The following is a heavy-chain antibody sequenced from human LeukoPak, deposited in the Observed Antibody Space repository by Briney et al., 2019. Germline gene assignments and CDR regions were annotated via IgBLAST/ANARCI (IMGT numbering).Heavy chain of an antibody. J-gene: IGHJ4*02. CDR3: ARVPVIAVADPFDY. D-gene: IGHD6-19*01. CDR1: GGSISSSSYY. CDR2: IYYSGST. Sequence: SETLSLTCTVSGGSISSSSYYWGWIRQPPGKGLEWIGRIYYSGSTYYNPSLKSRVTISVDTSKNQFSLKLSSVTAADTAVYYCARVPVIAVADPFDYWGQGTLVTVSS. V-gene: IGHV4-39*01.